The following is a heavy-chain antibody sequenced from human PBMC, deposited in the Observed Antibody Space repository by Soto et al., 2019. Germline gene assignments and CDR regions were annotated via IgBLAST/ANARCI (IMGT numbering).Heavy chain of an antibody. CDR3: ASNTVTPVDAMDV. Sequence: QVQIQQWGAGLLRPSETLSLTCGVSRGSLSAYYWTWIRQPPGKGLEWIAEINHRGDTTYNPSLRRRVTLSVDTSRNHFFLRLNSVTVADTAIYYCASNTVTPVDAMDVWGQGTTVTVS. CDR1: RGSLSAYY. CDR2: INHRGDT. J-gene: IGHJ6*02. D-gene: IGHD4-17*01. V-gene: IGHV4-34*02.